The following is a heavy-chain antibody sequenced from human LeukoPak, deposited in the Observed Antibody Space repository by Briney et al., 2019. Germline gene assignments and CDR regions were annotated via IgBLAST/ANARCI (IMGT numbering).Heavy chain of an antibody. D-gene: IGHD3-9*01. V-gene: IGHV3-30*04. CDR1: GFTFSSYA. Sequence: PGGSLRLSCAASGFTFSSYAMHWVRQAPGEGLEWVAVISYDGSNKYYADSVKGRFTIPRDNSKNTLYLQMNSLRAEDTAVYYCARDYDILTGYPDYWGQGTLVTVSS. J-gene: IGHJ4*02. CDR2: ISYDGSNK. CDR3: ARDYDILTGYPDY.